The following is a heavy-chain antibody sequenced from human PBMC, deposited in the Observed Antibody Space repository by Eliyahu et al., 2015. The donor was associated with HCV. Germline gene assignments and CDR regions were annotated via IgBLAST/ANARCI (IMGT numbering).Heavy chain of an antibody. D-gene: IGHD6-6*01. J-gene: IGHJ4*02. Sequence: EVQLLESGGGLVQPGGSLRLSCAASGFTFSSYAMSWVRQAPGKGLGWVSAISGSGGSTYYADSVKGRFTISRDNSKNTLYLQMNSLRAEDTAVYYCAKDTQYAGSSSGAVDYWGQGTLVTVSS. V-gene: IGHV3-23*01. CDR1: GFTFSSYA. CDR3: AKDTQYAGSSSGAVDY. CDR2: ISGSGGST.